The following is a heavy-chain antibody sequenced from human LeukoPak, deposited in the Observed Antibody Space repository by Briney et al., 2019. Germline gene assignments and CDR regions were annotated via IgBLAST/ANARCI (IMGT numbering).Heavy chain of an antibody. Sequence: PGGSLRLSCATSGFTFSDYWMHWVRQAPGKGLVWVSRIKNDGGTTNYADSVKGRFTTSRDNAKNTLYLQLDSLRAEDTAIYYCARGIARGSGSTQGYWGQETLVTVSS. CDR3: ARGIARGSGSTQGY. CDR1: GFTFSDYW. V-gene: IGHV3-74*01. D-gene: IGHD3-10*01. CDR2: IKNDGGTT. J-gene: IGHJ4*02.